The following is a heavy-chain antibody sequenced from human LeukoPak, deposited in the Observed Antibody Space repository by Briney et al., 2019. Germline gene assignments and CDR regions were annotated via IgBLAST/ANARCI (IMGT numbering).Heavy chain of an antibody. CDR2: ISYDGSNK. D-gene: IGHD3-10*01. J-gene: IGHJ4*02. V-gene: IGHV3-30*04. CDR3: AKVRGAWFGEPFDY. CDR1: GFTFSSYA. Sequence: QPGRSLRLSCAASGFTFSSYAMHWVRQAPGKGLEWVAVISYDGSNKYYADSVKGRFTISRDNSKNTLYLQMNSLRAEDTAVYYCAKVRGAWFGEPFDYWGQGTLVTVSS.